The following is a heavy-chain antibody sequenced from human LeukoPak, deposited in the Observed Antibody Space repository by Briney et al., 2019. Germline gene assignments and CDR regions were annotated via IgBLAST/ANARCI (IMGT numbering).Heavy chain of an antibody. CDR1: GYSFTRYW. CDR3: ARRRYSYGYWFDP. CDR2: IYPGDSDT. Sequence: GESLKISCKGSGYSFTRYWIGWVRQMPGKGLEWMGIIYPGDSDTRYSPSFQGQVTISADRSISTAYLQWSSLKASDTAMYYCARRRYSYGYWFDPWGQGTLVTVSS. V-gene: IGHV5-51*01. J-gene: IGHJ5*02. D-gene: IGHD5-18*01.